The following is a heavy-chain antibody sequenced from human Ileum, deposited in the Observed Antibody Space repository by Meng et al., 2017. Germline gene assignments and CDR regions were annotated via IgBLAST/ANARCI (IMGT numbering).Heavy chain of an antibody. CDR1: GGSISSSFY. D-gene: IGHD2-15*01. Sequence: QLQLRESCPGLVEPSGTLSLTCTVSGGSISSSFYWSWVRQSPGKGLEWIGQIYLAGSPNYNPSLESRVTISVDKSKNQFSLRLTSVTAADTAIFYCVRHGGKYFDSWGQGTLVTVSS. CDR2: IYLAGSP. J-gene: IGHJ4*02. CDR3: VRHGGKYFDS. V-gene: IGHV4-4*02.